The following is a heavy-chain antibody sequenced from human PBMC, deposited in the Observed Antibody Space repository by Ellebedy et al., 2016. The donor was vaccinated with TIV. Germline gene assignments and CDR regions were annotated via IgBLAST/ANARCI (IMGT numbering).Heavy chain of an antibody. CDR2: ISFDGSNK. CDR3: AKEAYDILTGSQMNGMDV. V-gene: IGHV3-30*04. CDR1: GFILSNSA. J-gene: IGHJ6*02. D-gene: IGHD3-9*01. Sequence: LSLTCAASGFILSNSAMFWVRQAPGKGLEWVVVISFDGSNKDYADSVKGRFTISRDSSKNTLYLQMNILRGEDTAMYYCAKEAYDILTGSQMNGMDVWGQGTTVTVSS.